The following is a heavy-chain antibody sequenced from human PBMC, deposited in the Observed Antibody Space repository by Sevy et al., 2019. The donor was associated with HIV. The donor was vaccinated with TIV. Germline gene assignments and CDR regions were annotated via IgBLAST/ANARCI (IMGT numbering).Heavy chain of an antibody. CDR3: ATPYDFWSGYPTENLVSPSAPIKKYYYYGMDV. J-gene: IGHJ6*02. CDR2: FDPEDGET. CDR1: GYTLTELS. D-gene: IGHD3-3*01. Sequence: ASVKVSCKVSGYTLTELSMHWVRQAPGKGLEWMGGFDPEDGETIYAQKFQGRVTMTEDTSTDTAYMELSSLRSEDTAVYYCATPYDFWSGYPTENLVSPSAPIKKYYYYGMDVWGQGTTVTVSS. V-gene: IGHV1-24*01.